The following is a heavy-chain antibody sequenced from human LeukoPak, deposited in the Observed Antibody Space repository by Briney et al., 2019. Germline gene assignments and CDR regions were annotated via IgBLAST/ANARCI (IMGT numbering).Heavy chain of an antibody. CDR3: AKAFHGNDFWSGYPSPFDY. J-gene: IGHJ4*02. D-gene: IGHD3-3*01. Sequence: GGSLRLSCAASGFTFSSYGMHWVRQAPGKGLEWVAFIRYDGSNKYYADSVKGQFTISRDNSKNTLYLQMNSLRAEDTAVYYCAKAFHGNDFWSGYPSPFDYWGQGTLVTVSS. V-gene: IGHV3-30*02. CDR2: IRYDGSNK. CDR1: GFTFSSYG.